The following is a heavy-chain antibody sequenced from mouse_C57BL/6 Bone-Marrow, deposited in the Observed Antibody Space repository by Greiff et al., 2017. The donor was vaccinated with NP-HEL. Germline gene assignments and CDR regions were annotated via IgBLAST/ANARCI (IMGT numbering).Heavy chain of an antibody. CDR3: ARNYYGSSYVDFDY. Sequence: QVQLQQPGAELVKPGASVKLSCKASSYTFTSYWMQWVKQRPGQGLEWIGEIDPSDSYTNYNQKFKGKATLTVDTSSSTAYMQLSSLTSEDSAVYYCARNYYGSSYVDFDYWGQGTTLTVSS. CDR2: IDPSDSYT. D-gene: IGHD1-1*01. J-gene: IGHJ2*01. CDR1: SYTFTSYW. V-gene: IGHV1-50*01.